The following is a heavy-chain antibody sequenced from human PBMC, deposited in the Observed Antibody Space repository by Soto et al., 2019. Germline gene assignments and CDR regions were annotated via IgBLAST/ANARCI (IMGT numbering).Heavy chain of an antibody. CDR2: INHSGST. V-gene: IGHV4-34*01. J-gene: IGHJ4*02. CDR1: GGSFSGYY. CDR3: ARRKGYCSGGSCYAHDY. D-gene: IGHD2-15*01. Sequence: QVQLQQWGAGLLKPSETLSLTCAVYGGSFSGYYWSWIRQPPGRGLEGIGEINHSGSTNYNPSLKSRVTISVDTSKNQFSLKLSSVTAADTAVYYCARRKGYCSGGSCYAHDYWGQGTLVTVSS.